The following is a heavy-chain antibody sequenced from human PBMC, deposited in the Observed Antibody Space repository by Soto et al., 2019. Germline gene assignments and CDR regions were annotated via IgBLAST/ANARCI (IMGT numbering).Heavy chain of an antibody. CDR1: GFSLSTSGVG. Sequence: SGPTLVKPTQTLTLTCTFSGFSLSTSGVGVGWIRQPPGKALEWLALIYWDDDKRYSPSLKSRLTITKDTSKNQVVLTMTNMDPVDTATYYCAQSHDYGDYRAWFDPWGQGTLVTVSS. J-gene: IGHJ5*02. V-gene: IGHV2-5*02. CDR3: AQSHDYGDYRAWFDP. D-gene: IGHD4-17*01. CDR2: IYWDDDK.